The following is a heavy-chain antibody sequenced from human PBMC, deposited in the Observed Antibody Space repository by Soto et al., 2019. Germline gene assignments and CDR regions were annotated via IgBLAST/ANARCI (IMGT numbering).Heavy chain of an antibody. Sequence: QVQLQESGPGLVKPSQTLSLTCTVSGGSISSGGYYWSWIRQHPGKGLEWIGYIYYSGSTYYNPSLKGRLTIXVXTXXNQCSLKLSAVTAADTAGYYCARHNYDSSGTAVDVWGQGTTVTVSS. CDR3: ARHNYDSSGTAVDV. CDR2: IYYSGST. CDR1: GGSISSGGYY. V-gene: IGHV4-31*03. J-gene: IGHJ6*02. D-gene: IGHD3-22*01.